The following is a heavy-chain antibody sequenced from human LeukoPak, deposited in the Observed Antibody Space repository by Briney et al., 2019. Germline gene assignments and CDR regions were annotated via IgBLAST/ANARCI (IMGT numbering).Heavy chain of an antibody. CDR1: GGSISSSNW. Sequence: PSETLSLTCSVSGGSISSSNWWSWVRQPPGKGLEWIGEIIHTGSTNHNPSLKSRVTISVDKSKNQFSLNLSSVTAADTAMYYCACYYDSSGYRFDYWGHGALVTVSS. CDR2: IIHTGST. J-gene: IGHJ4*01. D-gene: IGHD3-22*01. CDR3: ACYYDSSGYRFDY. V-gene: IGHV4-4*02.